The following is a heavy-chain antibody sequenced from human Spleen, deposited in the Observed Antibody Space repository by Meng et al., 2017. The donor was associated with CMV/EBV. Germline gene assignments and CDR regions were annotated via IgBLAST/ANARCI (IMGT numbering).Heavy chain of an antibody. D-gene: IGHD2-2*01. Sequence: ASVKVSCKASGYTFTSYGISWVRQAPGQGLEWMGWVSPHNGNTNYAQNFQGRVTMTTDTSTSTAYMELRSLRSDDTAVYYCARDKVAGGYCSTTTCPQIFTYWGQGTLVTVSS. CDR2: VSPHNGNT. J-gene: IGHJ4*02. CDR1: GYTFTSYG. CDR3: ARDKVAGGYCSTTTCPQIFTY. V-gene: IGHV1-18*01.